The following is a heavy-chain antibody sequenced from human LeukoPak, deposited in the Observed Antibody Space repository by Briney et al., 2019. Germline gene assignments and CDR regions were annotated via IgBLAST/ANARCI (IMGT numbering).Heavy chain of an antibody. V-gene: IGHV1-2*02. D-gene: IGHD3-22*01. CDR2: INPNSGGT. Sequence: ASVKVSCKASGHTFTGYYIHWVRQAPGQGLEWMGWINPNSGGTNYAQKFQGRVTMTEDTSINTTYMDLSSLRSDDTAVYYCARDYYRTVDYWGQGTLVTVSS. J-gene: IGHJ4*02. CDR3: ARDYYRTVDY. CDR1: GHTFTGYY.